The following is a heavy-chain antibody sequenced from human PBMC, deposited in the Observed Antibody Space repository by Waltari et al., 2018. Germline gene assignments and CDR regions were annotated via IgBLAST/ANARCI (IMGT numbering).Heavy chain of an antibody. V-gene: IGHV3-23*01. CDR2: FGGSGGRT. CDR3: AKDRPFYGDYEDYYYGMDV. CDR1: GFTFSSYA. J-gene: IGHJ6*02. Sequence: EVQLLESGGGLVQPGGSLRLSCAASGFTFSSYAMSWVRQAPGKGLEWVSAFGGSGGRTYYADSVKGLFTISRDNSKNTLYLQMNSLRAEDTAVYYCAKDRPFYGDYEDYYYGMDVWGQGTTVTVSS. D-gene: IGHD4-17*01.